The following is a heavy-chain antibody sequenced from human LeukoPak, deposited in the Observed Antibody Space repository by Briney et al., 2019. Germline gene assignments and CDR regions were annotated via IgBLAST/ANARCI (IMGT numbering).Heavy chain of an antibody. CDR3: AKTGYYYGSGSQTYFDY. D-gene: IGHD3-10*01. CDR2: ISYDGSNK. Sequence: GGSLRLPCAASGFTFSSYGMHWVRQAPGEGLEWVAVISYDGSNKYYADSVKGRFTISRDNSKNTLYLQMNSLRAEDTAVYYCAKTGYYYGSGSQTYFDYWGQGTLVTVSS. V-gene: IGHV3-30*18. CDR1: GFTFSSYG. J-gene: IGHJ4*02.